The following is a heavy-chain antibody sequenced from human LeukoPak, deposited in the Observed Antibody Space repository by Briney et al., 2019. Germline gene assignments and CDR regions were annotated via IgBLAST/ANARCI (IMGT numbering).Heavy chain of an antibody. CDR3: ARHVWLQPFDY. Sequence: SETLSLTCSVSGGSMNSYYGSWIRQSPGKGLEWIGYIYYSGSTNYNPSLKSRVTISVDTSKNQFSLKLSSVTAADTAVYYCARHVWLQPFDYWGQGTLVTVSS. CDR2: IYYSGST. CDR1: GGSMNSYY. V-gene: IGHV4-59*08. J-gene: IGHJ4*02. D-gene: IGHD3-9*01.